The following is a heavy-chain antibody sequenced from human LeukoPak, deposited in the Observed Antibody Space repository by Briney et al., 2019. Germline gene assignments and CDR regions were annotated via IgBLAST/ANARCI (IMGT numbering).Heavy chain of an antibody. CDR1: GYRFTSYW. CDR3: ARASSGSLRFDY. Sequence: GESLKISCKGSGYRFTSYWIGWVRQRPGKGLEWMGIIYPGDSDTRYSPSFQGQVTFSADKSITTAYLQWSSLKASDTAMYYCARASSGSLRFDYWGQGTLVTVSS. CDR2: IYPGDSDT. J-gene: IGHJ4*02. V-gene: IGHV5-51*01. D-gene: IGHD3-10*01.